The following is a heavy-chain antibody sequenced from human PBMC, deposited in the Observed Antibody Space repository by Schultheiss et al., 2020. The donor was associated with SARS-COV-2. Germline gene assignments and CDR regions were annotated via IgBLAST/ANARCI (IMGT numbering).Heavy chain of an antibody. CDR2: IYYSGST. D-gene: IGHD4-17*01. J-gene: IGHJ4*02. CDR3: ARGRRGVTTDDY. CDR1: GGSISSYY. V-gene: IGHV4-59*12. Sequence: SETLSLTCTVSGGSISSYYWSWIRQPPGKGLEWIGYIYYSGSTNYNPSLKSRVTISVDTSKNQFSLKLSSVTAADTAVYYCARGRRGVTTDDYWGQGTLVTVSS.